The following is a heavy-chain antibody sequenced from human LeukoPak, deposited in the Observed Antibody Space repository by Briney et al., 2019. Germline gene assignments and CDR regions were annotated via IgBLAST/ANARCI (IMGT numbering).Heavy chain of an antibody. CDR2: ISSSGSTK. D-gene: IGHD2-15*01. J-gene: IGHJ4*02. Sequence: GGSLRLSCGASGITFSSYSMNWVRQARGKGLEWVSYISSSGSTKYYADSVKGRFTSSRDNARNSLDLQMNSLRAEDTAVYYCARDQGGVTRIEKYCSGGSCYSGFDYWGQGTLATVSS. CDR1: GITFSSYS. V-gene: IGHV3-48*01. CDR3: ARDQGGVTRIEKYCSGGSCYSGFDY.